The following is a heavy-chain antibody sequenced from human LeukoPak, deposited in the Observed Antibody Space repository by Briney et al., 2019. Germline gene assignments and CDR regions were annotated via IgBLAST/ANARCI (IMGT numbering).Heavy chain of an antibody. Sequence: PSETLSLTCTVSGASISSSSYYWSWIRQPPGKGLEWIGYIYYSGSTNYNPSLKSRVTISVDTSKNQFSLKLSSVTAADTAVYYCARASGYSYGPRYFDLWGRGTLVTVSS. J-gene: IGHJ2*01. CDR3: ARASGYSYGPRYFDL. CDR2: IYYSGST. D-gene: IGHD5-18*01. V-gene: IGHV4-61*01. CDR1: GASISSSSYY.